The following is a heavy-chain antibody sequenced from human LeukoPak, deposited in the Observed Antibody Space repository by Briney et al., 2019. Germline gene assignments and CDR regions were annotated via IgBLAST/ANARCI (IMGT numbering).Heavy chain of an antibody. CDR3: ARREASTRIGVVRTPRFWFDP. D-gene: IGHD6-19*01. J-gene: IGHJ5*02. CDR1: GGSFSGYY. Sequence: SETLSLTCAVYGGSFSGYYWSWIRQPPGKGLEWIGEINHSGSTNYNPSLKSRVTISVDTSKNQFSLKLSSVTAADTAVYYCARREASTRIGVVRTPRFWFDPWGQGTLVTVSS. V-gene: IGHV4-34*01. CDR2: INHSGST.